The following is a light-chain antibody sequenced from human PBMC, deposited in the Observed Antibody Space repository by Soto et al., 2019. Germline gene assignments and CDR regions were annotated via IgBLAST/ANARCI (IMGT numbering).Light chain of an antibody. CDR3: QQYYDGPWT. Sequence: DIVMTQSPDSLAVSLGERATINCKSSQRVSYSSNNKNYLAWYQQKPGQPPKLLISWASTRESGVPDRFSGSGSGTDFTLTISSLQAEDVAVYYCQQYYDGPWTFGQGTKVEIK. V-gene: IGKV4-1*01. CDR1: QRVSYSSNNKNY. J-gene: IGKJ1*01. CDR2: WAS.